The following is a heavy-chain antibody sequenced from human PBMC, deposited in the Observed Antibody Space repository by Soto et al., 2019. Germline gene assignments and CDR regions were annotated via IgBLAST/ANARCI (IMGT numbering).Heavy chain of an antibody. CDR1: GGSINSGGYY. J-gene: IGHJ4*02. V-gene: IGHV4-31*03. CDR2: IYYDGST. D-gene: IGHD4-4*01. Sequence: SETLSLTCTVSGGSINSGGYYWNWIRQHPGKDLEWIGYIYYDGSTYYNPSLQTRINISADTSKNQFSLNLSSVTAADTAVYYCASFSYRGNRFDYWGQGTLVTVSS. CDR3: ASFSYRGNRFDY.